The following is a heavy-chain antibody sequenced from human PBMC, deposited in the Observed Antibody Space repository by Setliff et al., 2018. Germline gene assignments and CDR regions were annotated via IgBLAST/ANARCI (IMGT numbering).Heavy chain of an antibody. V-gene: IGHV3-7*01. CDR1: GFSLSIFW. D-gene: IGHD3-16*01. Sequence: GSLRLSCAASGFSLSIFWMSWVRQAPGKGLEWVASIKQDGSDKYYVDSVKGRFTISRDNAKNSLFLQMNSLRAEDTAMYFCARDRGGGLYDYWGQGTLVTVPQ. CDR3: ARDRGGGLYDY. J-gene: IGHJ4*02. CDR2: IKQDGSDK.